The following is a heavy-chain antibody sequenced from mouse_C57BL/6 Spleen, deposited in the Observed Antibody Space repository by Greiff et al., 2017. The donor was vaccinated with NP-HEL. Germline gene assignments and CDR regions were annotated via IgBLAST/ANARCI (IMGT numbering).Heavy chain of an antibody. Sequence: EVKVEESGGGLVKPGGSLKLSCAASGFTFSSYTMSWVRQTPEKRLEWVATISGGGGNTYYPDSVKGRFTISRDNAKNTLYLQMSSLRSEDTALYYCARQRGYGKGYFDYWGQGTTLTVSS. D-gene: IGHD2-1*01. CDR3: ARQRGYGKGYFDY. CDR2: ISGGGGNT. J-gene: IGHJ2*01. CDR1: GFTFSSYT. V-gene: IGHV5-9*01.